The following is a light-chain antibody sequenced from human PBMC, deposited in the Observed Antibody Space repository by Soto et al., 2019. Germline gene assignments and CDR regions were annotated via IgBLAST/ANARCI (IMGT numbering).Light chain of an antibody. Sequence: DLVMTPFPYSLAVSLGERATINCKSSQSVLYNSNNKNYLAWYLQKPGQSPQLLIYEVSTRVSGVPDRFSGSGSGTDFTLEISRVETDDVGIYYCMQSTQLPPTFGQGTRLEIK. CDR2: EVS. CDR3: MQSTQLPPT. V-gene: IGKV4-1*01. J-gene: IGKJ5*01. CDR1: QSVLYNSNNKNY.